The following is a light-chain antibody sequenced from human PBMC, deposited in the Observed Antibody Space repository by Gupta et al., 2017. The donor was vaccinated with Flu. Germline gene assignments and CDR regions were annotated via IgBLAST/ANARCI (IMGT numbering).Light chain of an antibody. CDR2: DAS. CDR1: QDISNS. Sequence: SSLSASVGDRVTITCQASQDISNSLNWYQQRPGKAPKLLIYDASNLEAGVPSNFSGSGSGTDFTFTISSLQPEDIATYYCQQYDNVPPITFGQGTRLEIK. V-gene: IGKV1-33*01. J-gene: IGKJ5*01. CDR3: QQYDNVPPIT.